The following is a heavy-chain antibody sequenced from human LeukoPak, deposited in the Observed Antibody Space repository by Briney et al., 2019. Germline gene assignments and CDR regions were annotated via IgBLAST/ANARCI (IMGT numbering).Heavy chain of an antibody. D-gene: IGHD3-3*01. V-gene: IGHV3-48*01. J-gene: IGHJ4*02. CDR3: ARPRPITIFGVVIGTLDY. CDR1: GFTFSSYS. CDR2: ISSSSSTI. Sequence: GGSLRLSCAASGFTFSSYSMNWVRQAPGKGLEWVSYISSSSSTIYYADSVKGRFTISRDNAKNSLYLQMNSLRSEDTAVYYCARPRPITIFGVVIGTLDYWGQGTLVTVSS.